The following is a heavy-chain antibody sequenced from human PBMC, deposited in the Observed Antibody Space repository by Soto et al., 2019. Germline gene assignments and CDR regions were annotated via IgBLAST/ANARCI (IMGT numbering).Heavy chain of an antibody. V-gene: IGHV1-18*04. CDR3: ARDRLEQLELRQPLEG. J-gene: IGHJ4*02. CDR1: GYTFTSYG. CDR2: ISAYTGNT. D-gene: IGHD1-7*01. Sequence: ASVKVSCKASGYTFTSYGISWVRQAPGQGLEWMGWISAYTGNTNYAQKLQGRVTMTTDTSTSTAYMELRSLRSDDTAVYYCARDRLEQLELRQPLEGWGQGTMVTVSS.